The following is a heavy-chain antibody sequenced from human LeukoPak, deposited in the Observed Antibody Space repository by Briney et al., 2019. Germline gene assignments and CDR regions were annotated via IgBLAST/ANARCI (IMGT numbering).Heavy chain of an antibody. CDR3: AELGITMIGGV. J-gene: IGHJ6*04. CDR2: IKSDGSNT. V-gene: IGHV3-74*01. Sequence: GGSLRLSCAASGFSFSSYWMHWVRQAPGKGLVWVSRIKSDGSNTSYADSVKGRFTISRDNAKNSLYLQMNSLRAEDTAVYYCAELGITMIGGVWGKGTTVTISS. CDR1: GFSFSSYW. D-gene: IGHD3-10*02.